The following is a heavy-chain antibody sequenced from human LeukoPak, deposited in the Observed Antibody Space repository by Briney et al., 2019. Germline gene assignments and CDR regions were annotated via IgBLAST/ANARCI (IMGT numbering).Heavy chain of an antibody. D-gene: IGHD4-17*01. V-gene: IGHV4-34*01. J-gene: IGHJ4*02. CDR3: AGTSVTLHF. CDR2: GSDSGGT. Sequence: SETLSLTCAVYGGSLNGHYWSWIRQPPGMGLEWIGEGSDSGGTKFNPSLKSRVTISMDTSKNQFSLRLTSVTAADTAVYYCAGTSVTLHFWGQGALVTVSS. CDR1: GGSLNGHY.